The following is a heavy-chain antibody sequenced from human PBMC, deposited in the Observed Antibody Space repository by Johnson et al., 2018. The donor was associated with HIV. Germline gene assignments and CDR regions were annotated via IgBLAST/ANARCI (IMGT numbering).Heavy chain of an antibody. Sequence: QVQLVEFGGGVVQPGRSLRLSCAASGFTLSTYGMHWVRQAPGKGLEWVAVISYDGSNKYYADSVKGRFTTSRDNSKNTLYLQMNILRSEDTAVYYCAKDRYIKGASTGFDIWGQGTMVTVSS. CDR1: GFTLSTYG. J-gene: IGHJ3*02. CDR2: ISYDGSNK. D-gene: IGHD1-26*01. CDR3: AKDRYIKGASTGFDI. V-gene: IGHV3-30*18.